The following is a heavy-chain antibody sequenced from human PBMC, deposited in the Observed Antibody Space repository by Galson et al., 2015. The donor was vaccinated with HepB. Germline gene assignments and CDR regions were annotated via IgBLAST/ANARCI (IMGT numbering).Heavy chain of an antibody. CDR2: IYHSGNA. Sequence: LSLTCAVSGDSISSNNWWSWVRQPPGKGLEWIGEIYHSGNANYNPSLKSRVTISLDKSKNQFSLTLTSVTDADTAVYYCAREVTSYFDPWGQGTLVTVSS. J-gene: IGHJ5*02. V-gene: IGHV4-4*02. CDR1: GDSISSNNW. CDR3: AREVTSYFDP.